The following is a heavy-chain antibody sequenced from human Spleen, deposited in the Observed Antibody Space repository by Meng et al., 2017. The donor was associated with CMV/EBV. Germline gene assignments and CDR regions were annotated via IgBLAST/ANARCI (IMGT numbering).Heavy chain of an antibody. D-gene: IGHD3-16*01. CDR3: ARDLDGGGYFDY. CDR2: ISSSGSTI. V-gene: IGHV3-11*04. J-gene: IGHJ4*02. Sequence: GESLKISCAASGFTFNHYYMSWIRQAPGKGLEWVSYISSSGSTIYYADSVKGRFTISRDNAKNSLYLQMDSLRAEDTAVYHCARDLDGGGYFDYWGQGTLFPFSS. CDR1: GFTFNHYY.